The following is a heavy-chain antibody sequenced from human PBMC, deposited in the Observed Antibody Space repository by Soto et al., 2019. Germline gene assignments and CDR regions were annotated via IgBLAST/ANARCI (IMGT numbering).Heavy chain of an antibody. V-gene: IGHV3-21*01. J-gene: IGHJ6*02. D-gene: IGHD3-10*01. CDR1: GFTFSSYS. CDR3: ARVNDGSGSYYSYYYYGMDV. Sequence: PGGSLRLSCAASGFTFSSYSMNWVRQAPGKGLEWVSSISSSSSYIYYADSVKGRFTISRDNAKNSLYLQMNSLRAEDTAVYYCARVNDGSGSYYSYYYYGMDVWGQGTTVTVSS. CDR2: ISSSSSYI.